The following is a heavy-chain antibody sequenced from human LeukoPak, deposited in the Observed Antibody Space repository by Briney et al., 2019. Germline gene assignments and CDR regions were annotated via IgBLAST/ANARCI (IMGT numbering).Heavy chain of an antibody. CDR3: AIPSNSFLERSNVDY. V-gene: IGHV1-2*02. CDR2: RNPNSGGT. D-gene: IGHD3-3*01. Sequence: ASVKVSCKASGYTFTGNYMHWVRQAPGEGLEWMGWRNPNSGGTNYAQKFQGRVTMTRDTSISTAYMELSRLRSVDTAVYYCAIPSNSFLERSNVDYWVQGTVLTVSS. CDR1: GYTFTGNY. J-gene: IGHJ4*02.